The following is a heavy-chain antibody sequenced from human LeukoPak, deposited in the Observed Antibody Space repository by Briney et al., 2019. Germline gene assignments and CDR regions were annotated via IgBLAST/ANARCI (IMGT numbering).Heavy chain of an antibody. J-gene: IGHJ4*02. CDR3: SGRDSSRSPRAY. CDR1: GLTFTDFW. V-gene: IGHV3-7*01. CDR2: IKPDGNEK. Sequence: GGSLRLSCAASGLTFTDFWMNWVRLAPGRGLEWLANIKPDGNEKYYVDSVQGRFAISRDNAKNEVYLEMNSLRAEDTGVYYCSGRDSSRSPRAYWGQGTLVGVSS. D-gene: IGHD2-2*01.